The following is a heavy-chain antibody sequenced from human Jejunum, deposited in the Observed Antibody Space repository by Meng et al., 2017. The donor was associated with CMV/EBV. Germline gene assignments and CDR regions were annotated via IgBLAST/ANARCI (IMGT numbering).Heavy chain of an antibody. CDR1: GFRFSNNS. V-gene: IGHV3-7*01. CDR2: IKGDGSEK. CDR3: ARWEDEKATVGFDY. D-gene: IGHD2-8*02. J-gene: IGHJ4*02. Sequence: GFRFSNNSMTWVRQAPGKGLEWVANIKGDGSEKYYVDSVKGRFTISRDNAKNSLYLEMNSLRGEDTAMYYCARWEDEKATVGFDYWGQGTLVTVSS.